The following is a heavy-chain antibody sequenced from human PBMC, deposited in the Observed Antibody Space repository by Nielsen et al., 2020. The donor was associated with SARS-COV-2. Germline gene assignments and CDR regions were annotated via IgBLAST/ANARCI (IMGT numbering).Heavy chain of an antibody. CDR1: GYTLTELS. V-gene: IGHV1-24*01. CDR2: FDPEDGET. Sequence: ASVKVSCKVSGYTLTELSMHWVRQAPGKGLEWMGGFDPEDGETIYAQKFQGRVTITADESTSTAYMELRSLRLEDTAVYFCARVRSSGWFEALDVWGQGTLVTVSS. CDR3: ARVRSSGWFEALDV. J-gene: IGHJ3*01. D-gene: IGHD6-19*01.